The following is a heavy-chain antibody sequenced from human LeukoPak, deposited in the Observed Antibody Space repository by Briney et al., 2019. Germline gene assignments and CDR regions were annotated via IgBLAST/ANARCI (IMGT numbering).Heavy chain of an antibody. V-gene: IGHV1-69*04. Sequence: SVKVSCKASGGTFSSYAISWVRQAPGQGLEWMGRIIPILGIANYAQKFQGRVTITADKSTSTAYMELSSLRSEDTAVYYCATDDVTTGTKTALGYWGQGTLVTVSS. CDR1: GGTFSSYA. J-gene: IGHJ4*02. D-gene: IGHD1-1*01. CDR3: ATDDVTTGTKTALGY. CDR2: IIPILGIA.